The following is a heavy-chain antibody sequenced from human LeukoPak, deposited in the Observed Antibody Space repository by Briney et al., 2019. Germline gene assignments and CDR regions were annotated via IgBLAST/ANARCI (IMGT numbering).Heavy chain of an antibody. V-gene: IGHV3-23*01. D-gene: IGHD1-26*01. CDR3: ARGSLSGSYYDY. J-gene: IGHJ4*02. Sequence: GGSLRLSCAASGFTFSSYAMSWVRQAPGKGLEWVSAISGSGGSTYYADSVRGRFTISRDNSKNTLYLQMNSLRAEDTAVYYCARGSLSGSYYDYWGQGTLVTVSS. CDR2: ISGSGGST. CDR1: GFTFSSYA.